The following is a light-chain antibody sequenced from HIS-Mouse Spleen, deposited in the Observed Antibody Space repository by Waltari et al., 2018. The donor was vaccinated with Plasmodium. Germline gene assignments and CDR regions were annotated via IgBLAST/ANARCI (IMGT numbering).Light chain of an antibody. CDR2: KDS. Sequence: SYELTQPPSVSVSPGQTARITCSGDALPKQYAYWYQQKPGQAPVLVIYKDSERPSGNPERFSGASSGTTVTLTISGVQAEDEADYYCQSADSSGTPNWVFGGGTKLTVL. J-gene: IGLJ3*02. CDR3: QSADSSGTPNWV. V-gene: IGLV3-25*03. CDR1: ALPKQY.